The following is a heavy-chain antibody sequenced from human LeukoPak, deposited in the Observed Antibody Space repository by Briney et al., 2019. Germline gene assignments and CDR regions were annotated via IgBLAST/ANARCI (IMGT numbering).Heavy chain of an antibody. CDR2: IKQDGSEI. D-gene: IGHD1-26*01. V-gene: IGHV3-7*01. J-gene: IGHJ4*02. CDR1: GFTFSDYY. Sequence: GGSLRLSCAASGFTFSDYYMSWIRQAPGKGLEWVANIKQDGSEIYYVDTVRGRFTISRDNAKNSLYLQMNSLRAEDTAVYYCARPSLNTGSYFDYWGQGILVSVSS. CDR3: ARPSLNTGSYFDY.